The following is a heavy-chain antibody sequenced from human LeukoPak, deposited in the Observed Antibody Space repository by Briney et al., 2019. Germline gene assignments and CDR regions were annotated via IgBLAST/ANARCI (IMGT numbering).Heavy chain of an antibody. CDR2: INPNSGGT. D-gene: IGHD2-2*01. CDR3: AREVEDIVVVPAAFDI. V-gene: IGHV1-2*02. Sequence: GASVKVSCKASGYTFTGYYMHWVRQAPGQGLERMGWINPNSGGTNYAQKFQGRVTMTRDTSTSTAYMELSRLRSDDTAVYYCAREVEDIVVVPAAFDIWGQGTMVTVSS. CDR1: GYTFTGYY. J-gene: IGHJ3*02.